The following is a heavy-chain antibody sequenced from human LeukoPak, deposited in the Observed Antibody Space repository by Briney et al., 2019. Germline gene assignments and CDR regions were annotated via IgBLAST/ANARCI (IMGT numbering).Heavy chain of an antibody. Sequence: GGSLRLSCAASGFTFSSYSMNWVRQAPGKGLEWVSYISSSGNIYYVDSVKGRFTVSRYNAKNTLYLKMNSLRAEDTAVFYCARSQSSRQITIPKTRRYFDYWGQGVLVTVSS. CDR2: ISSSGNI. V-gene: IGHV3-48*01. D-gene: IGHD3-10*01. CDR1: GFTFSSYS. J-gene: IGHJ4*02. CDR3: ARSQSSRQITIPKTRRYFDY.